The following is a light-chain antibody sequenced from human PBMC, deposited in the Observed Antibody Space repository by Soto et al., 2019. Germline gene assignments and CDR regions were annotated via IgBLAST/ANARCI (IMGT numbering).Light chain of an antibody. CDR1: QSLSSY. CDR2: GAS. CDR3: RQYGSSPSYT. J-gene: IGKJ2*01. Sequence: EIVLTQSPGTLSLSPGERATLSCRASQSLSSYLAWYQQKPGQAPRLLIYGASSRATGIPDRFSGSVSGTDFTLTISRLEPEDFAVYYCRQYGSSPSYTFGQWTKLEIK. V-gene: IGKV3-20*01.